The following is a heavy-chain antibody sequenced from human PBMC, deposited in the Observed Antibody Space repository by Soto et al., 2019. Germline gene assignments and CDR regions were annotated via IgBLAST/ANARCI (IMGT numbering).Heavy chain of an antibody. D-gene: IGHD3-10*01. V-gene: IGHV3-53*01. CDR3: ARDLGFGERAFAI. Sequence: PGGSLRLSCAASGFTVSSNYMSWVRQAPGKGLEWVSVIYSGGSTYYADSVKGRFTISRDNSKNTLYLQMNSLRAEDTAVYYCARDLGFGERAFAIWGQGTMVTVSS. J-gene: IGHJ3*02. CDR2: IYSGGST. CDR1: GFTVSSNY.